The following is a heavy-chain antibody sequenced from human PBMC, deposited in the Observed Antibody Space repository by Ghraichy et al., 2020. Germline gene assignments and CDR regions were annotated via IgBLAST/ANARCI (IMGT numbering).Heavy chain of an antibody. CDR2: IRASGGST. J-gene: IGHJ6*02. V-gene: IGHV3-23*01. D-gene: IGHD6-13*01. Sequence: LSLTCAASGFTFNNYAMNWVRQAPGKVLEWVSTIRASGGSTYYADSVKGRFTVSRANSEHTVYLQMTSLRGEDTAVYYCAKAGGYSSSWPIDYYYFAMDVWGLGTTVTVSS. CDR1: GFTFNNYA. CDR3: AKAGGYSSSWPIDYYYFAMDV.